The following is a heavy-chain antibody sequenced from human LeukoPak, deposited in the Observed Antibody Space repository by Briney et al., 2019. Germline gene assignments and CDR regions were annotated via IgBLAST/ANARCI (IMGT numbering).Heavy chain of an antibody. Sequence: ASVKVSCKASGGTFSSYAISWVRQAPGQGLEWMGGIIPIFGTANYAQKFQGRVTITADESTSTAYMELSSLRSEDTAVYYCARDRIRYRAFDYWGQGTLVTVSS. CDR3: ARDRIRYRAFDY. V-gene: IGHV1-69*13. D-gene: IGHD5-18*01. CDR1: GGTFSSYA. CDR2: IIPIFGTA. J-gene: IGHJ4*02.